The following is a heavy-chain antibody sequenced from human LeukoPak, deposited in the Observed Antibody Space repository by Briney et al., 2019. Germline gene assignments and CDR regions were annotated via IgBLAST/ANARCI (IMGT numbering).Heavy chain of an antibody. V-gene: IGHV3-30*02. CDR2: IRYDGSNK. CDR3: AKPRSQLVFPDY. Sequence: PGGSLRLSCAASGFTFSSYGMHWVRRAPGKGLEWVAFIRYDGSNKYYADSVKGRFTISRDNSKNTLYLQMNSLRAEDTAVYYCAKPRSQLVFPDYWGQGTLVTVSS. CDR1: GFTFSSYG. J-gene: IGHJ4*02. D-gene: IGHD6-13*01.